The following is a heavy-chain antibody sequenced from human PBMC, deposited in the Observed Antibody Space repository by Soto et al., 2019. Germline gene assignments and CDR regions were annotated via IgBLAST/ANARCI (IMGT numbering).Heavy chain of an antibody. J-gene: IGHJ5*02. CDR1: GFTFDDYA. Sequence: EVQLVESGGGLVQPGRSLRLSCAASGFTFDDYAMHWVRQAPGKRLEWVSGISCNSGSIGYADSVQGRFTISRDNAKNSLYLQMTSLRAEDTALYSCAQGSGYYYDSGGYYPNWFDPWGQGTLVTVSS. D-gene: IGHD3-22*01. CDR2: ISCNSGSI. CDR3: AQGSGYYYDSGGYYPNWFDP. V-gene: IGHV3-9*01.